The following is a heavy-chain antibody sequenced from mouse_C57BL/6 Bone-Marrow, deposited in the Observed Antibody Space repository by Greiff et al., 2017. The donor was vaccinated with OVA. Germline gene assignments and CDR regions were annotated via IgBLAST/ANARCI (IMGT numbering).Heavy chain of an antibody. CDR1: GFTFSDYY. J-gene: IGHJ4*01. CDR3: ASQRVVAYYAMDY. D-gene: IGHD1-1*01. Sequence: EVQGVESGGGLVQPGGSLKLSCAASGFTFSDYYMYWVRQTPEKRLEWVAYISNGGGSTYYPDTVKGRFPISRDNAKNTLYLQMSRLKSEDTAMYYCASQRVVAYYAMDYWGQGTSVTVSS. V-gene: IGHV5-12*01. CDR2: ISNGGGST.